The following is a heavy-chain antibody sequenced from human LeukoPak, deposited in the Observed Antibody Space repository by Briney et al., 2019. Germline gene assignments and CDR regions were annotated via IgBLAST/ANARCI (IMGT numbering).Heavy chain of an antibody. J-gene: IGHJ4*02. Sequence: GGSLRLSCAASGXTFSNYAVHWVRQAPGKGLEWAAVIWYDGSNKYYADSVKGRFTISRDNSKNTLYLQMNSLRAEDTAVYYCARDIYFYGDYVIDYWGQGTLVTVSS. CDR2: IWYDGSNK. CDR1: GXTFSNYA. V-gene: IGHV3-33*01. CDR3: ARDIYFYGDYVIDY. D-gene: IGHD4-17*01.